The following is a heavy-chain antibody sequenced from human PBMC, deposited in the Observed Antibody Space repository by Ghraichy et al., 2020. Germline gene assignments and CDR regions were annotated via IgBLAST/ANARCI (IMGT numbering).Heavy chain of an antibody. CDR1: GFTFSSYA. J-gene: IGHJ4*02. V-gene: IGHV3-23*01. Sequence: LSLTCAASGFTFSSYAMSWVRQAPGKGLEWVSAISGSGGSTYYADSVKGRFTISRDNSKNTLYLQMNSLRAEDTAVYYCAKGRIVVVIASLGYWGQGTLVTVSS. CDR3: AKGRIVVVIASLGY. D-gene: IGHD2-21*01. CDR2: ISGSGGST.